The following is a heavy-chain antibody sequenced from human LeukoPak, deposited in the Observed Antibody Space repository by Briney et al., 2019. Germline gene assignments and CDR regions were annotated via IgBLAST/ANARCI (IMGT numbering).Heavy chain of an antibody. CDR3: AREMWSAAATTYDWFDP. J-gene: IGHJ5*02. CDR1: GGSISSSSYY. D-gene: IGHD6-13*01. Sequence: SETLSLTCTVSGGSISSSSYYWGWIRQPPGKGLEWIGSIYYSGSTYYNPSLKSRVTISADTSSNQFSLKLSSVTAADTAVYYCAREMWSAAATTYDWFDPWGQGTLVTVSS. CDR2: IYYSGST. V-gene: IGHV4-39*07.